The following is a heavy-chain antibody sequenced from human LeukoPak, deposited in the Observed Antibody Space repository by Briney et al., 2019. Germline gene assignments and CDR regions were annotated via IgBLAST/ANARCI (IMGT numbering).Heavy chain of an antibody. CDR3: AKDGHSYVTGVDY. D-gene: IGHD5-18*01. CDR2: ISWNSGSI. V-gene: IGHV3-9*01. CDR1: GFTFDDYA. Sequence: GGSLRLSCAASGFTFDDYAMHWVRQAPGKGLEWVSGISWNSGSIGYADSVKGRFTISRDNAKNSLYLQMNSLRAEDTALYYCAKDGHSYVTGVDYWGQGTLVTVSS. J-gene: IGHJ4*02.